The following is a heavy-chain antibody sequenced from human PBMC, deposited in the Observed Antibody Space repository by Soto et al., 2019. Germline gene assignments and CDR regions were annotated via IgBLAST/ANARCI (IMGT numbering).Heavy chain of an antibody. CDR3: ARASSVLMVYAITAGYDAFDI. CDR2: INPNSGGT. Sequence: GASVKVSCKASGYTFTGYYMHWVRQAPGQGLEWMGWINPNSGGTNYAQKFQGWVTMTRDTSISTAYMELSRLRSDDTAVYYCARASSVLMVYAITAGYDAFDIWGQGTMVTVSS. J-gene: IGHJ3*02. D-gene: IGHD2-8*01. V-gene: IGHV1-2*04. CDR1: GYTFTGYY.